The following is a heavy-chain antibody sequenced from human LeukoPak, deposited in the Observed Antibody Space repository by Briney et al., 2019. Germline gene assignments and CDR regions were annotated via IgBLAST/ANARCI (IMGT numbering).Heavy chain of an antibody. CDR2: IYCSGST. CDR3: AREDHPTIVGATGNWFDP. D-gene: IGHD1-26*01. CDR1: GGSISSNGYY. J-gene: IGHJ5*02. Sequence: SETLSLTCSVSGGSISSNGYYWGWIRQPPGKGLEWIGSIYCSGSTFDNPSLKSRVTISMDKSRNQFSLKLTSVTAADTAVYYCAREDHPTIVGATGNWFDPWGQGTLVTVSS. V-gene: IGHV4-39*07.